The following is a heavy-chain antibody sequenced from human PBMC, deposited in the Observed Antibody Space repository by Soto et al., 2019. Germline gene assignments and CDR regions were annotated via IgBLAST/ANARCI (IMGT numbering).Heavy chain of an antibody. J-gene: IGHJ4*02. CDR1: GYTVTDYY. V-gene: IGHV1-2*02. Sequence: QVQLVQSGTEVKKPGASVKVSCKASGYTVTDYYIHWVRQAPGQGLEWMGWIDPKNGGTIYAQKFQDRVTITRDTYISTAYMDLSRLTSDDTALYYCARDDYGSYPYWGQGTLVTVSS. D-gene: IGHD1-26*01. CDR3: ARDDYGSYPY. CDR2: IDPKNGGT.